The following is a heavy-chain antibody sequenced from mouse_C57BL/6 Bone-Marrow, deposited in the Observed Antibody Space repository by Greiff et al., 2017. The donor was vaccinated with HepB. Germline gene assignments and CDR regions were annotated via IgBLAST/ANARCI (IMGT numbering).Heavy chain of an antibody. CDR2: IYPGSGST. CDR3: ARDPYSNWYFDV. D-gene: IGHD2-5*01. J-gene: IGHJ1*03. V-gene: IGHV1-55*01. Sequence: VQLQQSGAELVKPGASVKMSCKASGYTFTSYWITWVKQRPGQGLEWIGDIYPGSGSTNYNEKFKSKATLTVDTSSSTAYMQLSSLTSEDSAVYYCARDPYSNWYFDVWGTGTTVTVSS. CDR1: GYTFTSYW.